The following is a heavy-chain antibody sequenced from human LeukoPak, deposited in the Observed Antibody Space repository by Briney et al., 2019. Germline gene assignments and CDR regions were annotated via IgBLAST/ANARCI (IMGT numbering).Heavy chain of an antibody. CDR2: ISAYNGNT. CDR1: DYTFTSYG. J-gene: IGHJ3*02. V-gene: IGHV1-18*01. D-gene: IGHD3-3*01. CDR3: ARGDVNTYYDFWSGYPWAFDI. Sequence: ASVKVSCKASDYTFTSYGISWVRQAPGQGLEWMGWISAYNGNTNYAQKLQGRVTMTTDTSTSTAYMEPRSLRSDDTAVYYCARGDVNTYYDFWSGYPWAFDIWGQGTMVTVSS.